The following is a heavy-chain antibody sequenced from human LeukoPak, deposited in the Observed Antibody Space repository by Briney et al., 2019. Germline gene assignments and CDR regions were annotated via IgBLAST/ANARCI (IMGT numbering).Heavy chain of an antibody. CDR1: GGSISSYY. CDR2: IYTSGST. J-gene: IGHJ3*02. V-gene: IGHV4-4*07. Sequence: PSETLSLTCTVSGGSISSYYWSWIRQPAGKGLEWIGRIYTSGSTNYNPSLKSRVTMSVDTSKNQFSLKLSSVTAADTAVYYCARPVYCSSTSCYVGAFDIWGQGTMVTVSS. CDR3: ARPVYCSSTSCYVGAFDI. D-gene: IGHD2-2*01.